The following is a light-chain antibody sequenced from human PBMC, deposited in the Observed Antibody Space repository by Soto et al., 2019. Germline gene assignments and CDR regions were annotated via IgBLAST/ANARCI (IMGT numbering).Light chain of an antibody. Sequence: QSALTQPPSASGSPGQSVTISCTGISSDVGGYNYVSWYQQHPGKAPKLMIYEVSKRPSGVPDRFSGSKSGNTASLTVSGLQAEDEADYYCSSYAGSNLWVFGGGTKVTVL. V-gene: IGLV2-8*01. J-gene: IGLJ3*02. CDR1: SSDVGGYNY. CDR3: SSYAGSNLWV. CDR2: EVS.